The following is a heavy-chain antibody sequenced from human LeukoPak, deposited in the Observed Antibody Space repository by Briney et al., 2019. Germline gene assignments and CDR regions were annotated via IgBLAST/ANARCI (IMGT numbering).Heavy chain of an antibody. CDR1: GFTFSSYW. Sequence: GGSLRLSCAASGFTFSSYWMSWVRQAPGKGLEWVANIKQDGSGKDYVDSVKGRFTISRHNAKNSLYLKMNSLRAEDTAVYYCASLLYYSGYDLDAFDIWGQGTMVTVSS. CDR3: ASLLYYSGYDLDAFDI. CDR2: IKQDGSGK. J-gene: IGHJ3*02. V-gene: IGHV3-7*01. D-gene: IGHD5-12*01.